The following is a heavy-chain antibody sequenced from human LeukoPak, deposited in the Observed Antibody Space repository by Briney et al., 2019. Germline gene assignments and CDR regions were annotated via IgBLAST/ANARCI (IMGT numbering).Heavy chain of an antibody. CDR3: ARGEDGDLNS. CDR2: IYTSGSS. D-gene: IGHD4-17*01. Sequence: SDTQSLLRTLSRRLINIYHGSCLRAPSARRLEWIGRIYTSGSSNYTPSLKSRVTMSVDTSKNQFCLKLSSVTAADTAVYYCARGEDGDLNSWGQGTLVTVSS. J-gene: IGHJ5*02. CDR1: RRLINIYH. V-gene: IGHV4-4*07.